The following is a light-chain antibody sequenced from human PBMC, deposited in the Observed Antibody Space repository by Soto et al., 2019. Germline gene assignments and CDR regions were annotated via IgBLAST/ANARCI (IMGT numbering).Light chain of an antibody. CDR2: DND. V-gene: IGLV1-51*01. CDR1: ISNIGGNY. CDR3: GTWDSSLSGGV. J-gene: IGLJ2*01. Sequence: QSVLTQPPSVSAAPGQSVTISCSGSISNIGGNYVSWYQKLPGTAPKLLIFDNDKRPSGIPDRFSASKSGTSATLGITGLQTGDEADYYCGTWDSSLSGGVFGGGTQLTVL.